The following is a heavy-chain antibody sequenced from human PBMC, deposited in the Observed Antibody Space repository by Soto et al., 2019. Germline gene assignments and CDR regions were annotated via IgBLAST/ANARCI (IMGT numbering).Heavy chain of an antibody. CDR2: INHSGST. CDR3: ARGRGSYGPKSENWFDP. J-gene: IGHJ5*02. Sequence: SETLSLTCAVYGGSFSGYYWSWIRQPPGKGLEWIGEINHSGSTNYNPSLKSRVTISVDTSKNQFSLKLSSVTAADTAVYYCARGRGSYGPKSENWFDPWGQGTLVTVSS. D-gene: IGHD1-26*01. V-gene: IGHV4-34*01. CDR1: GGSFSGYY.